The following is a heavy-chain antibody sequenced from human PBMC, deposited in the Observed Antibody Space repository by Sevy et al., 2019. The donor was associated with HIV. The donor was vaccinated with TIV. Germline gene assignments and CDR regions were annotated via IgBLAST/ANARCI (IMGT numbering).Heavy chain of an antibody. Sequence: GGLRLSCAASGFTFSKYSMSWVRQPPGKGLEWVSTLSFGCGEINYADSVKGRLTISRDNSKSSVYLQMNNLRPEDTAVYYCAREGCTKPHDYWGQGTLVTVSS. CDR3: AREGCTKPHDY. D-gene: IGHD2-8*01. CDR1: GFTFSKYS. J-gene: IGHJ4*02. CDR2: LSFGCGEI. V-gene: IGHV3-23*01.